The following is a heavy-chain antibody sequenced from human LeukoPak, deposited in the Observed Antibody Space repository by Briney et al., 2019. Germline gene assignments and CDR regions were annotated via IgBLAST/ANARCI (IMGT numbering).Heavy chain of an antibody. J-gene: IGHJ5*02. Sequence: QPGGSLRLSCAASGLTFSSYAMSWGRPAPGKGLEWVSAISGSGGSTYYADSVKGRFTISRDNSKNTLYLQMNSLRAEDTAVYYCAKGSHSITMVRGVITNNWFDPWGQGTLVTVSS. CDR2: ISGSGGST. V-gene: IGHV3-23*01. D-gene: IGHD3-10*01. CDR1: GLTFSSYA. CDR3: AKGSHSITMVRGVITNNWFDP.